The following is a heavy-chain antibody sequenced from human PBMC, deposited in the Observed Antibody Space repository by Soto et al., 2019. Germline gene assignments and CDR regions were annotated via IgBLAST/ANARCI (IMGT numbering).Heavy chain of an antibody. CDR3: ARDLYDYGGNSALDY. Sequence: QVQLVESGGGVVQPGRYLRLSCAASGFTFSSYAMHWVHQAPGKGLEWVAVISYDGSNKYYADSVKGRFTISRDNSKNTLYLKMNSLRAEDTAVYYCARDLYDYGGNSALDYWGQGTLVTVSS. J-gene: IGHJ4*02. CDR2: ISYDGSNK. CDR1: GFTFSSYA. V-gene: IGHV3-30-3*01. D-gene: IGHD4-17*01.